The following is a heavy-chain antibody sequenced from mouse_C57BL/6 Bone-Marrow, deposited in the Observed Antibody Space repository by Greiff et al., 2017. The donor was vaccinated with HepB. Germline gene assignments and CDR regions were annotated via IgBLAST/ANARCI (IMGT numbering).Heavy chain of an antibody. J-gene: IGHJ1*03. V-gene: IGHV1-74*01. CDR1: GYTFTSYW. CDR3: AMGITTVGEYFDV. D-gene: IGHD1-1*01. CDR2: IHPSDSDT. Sequence: VQLQQPGAELVKPGASVKVSCKASGYTFTSYWMHWVKQRPGQGLEWIGRIHPSDSDTNYNQKFKGKATLTVDKSSSTAYMQLSSLTSEDSAVYYCAMGITTVGEYFDVGGTGTTVTVSS.